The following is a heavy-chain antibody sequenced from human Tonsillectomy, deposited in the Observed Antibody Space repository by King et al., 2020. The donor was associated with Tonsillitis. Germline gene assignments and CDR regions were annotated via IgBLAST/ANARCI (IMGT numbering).Heavy chain of an antibody. J-gene: IGHJ6*02. CDR1: GFTFSTYA. CDR3: ARDRNYYYGMDV. V-gene: IGHV3-30-3*01. CDR2: ISYDGSNK. Sequence: VQLVESGGGVVQPGRSLRLSCAASGFTFSTYAMHWVRQAPGKGLEWVAVISYDGSNKYYADSVKGRFTIPRDNSKNPLYLQMNSLRAEDTAVYYCARDRNYYYGMDVWGQGTTVTVSS.